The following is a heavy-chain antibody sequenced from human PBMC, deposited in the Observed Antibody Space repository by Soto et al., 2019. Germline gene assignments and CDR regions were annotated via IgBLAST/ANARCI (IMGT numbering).Heavy chain of an antibody. J-gene: IGHJ3*01. Sequence: GASVKVSCKASGYTFTGYHLYWVLQAPGQGHEWMGWINPNSGCTNYAQKFQGRVTMTRDTSINTAYMELNSLRSDDTAVYYCATPRSPNSRDDCDSWGRGTMVTVSS. V-gene: IGHV1-2*02. CDR1: GYTFTGYH. CDR2: INPNSGCT. D-gene: IGHD1-7*01. CDR3: ATPRSPNSRDDCDS.